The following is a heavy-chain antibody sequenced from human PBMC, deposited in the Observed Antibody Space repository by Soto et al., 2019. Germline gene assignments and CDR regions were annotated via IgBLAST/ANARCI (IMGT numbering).Heavy chain of an antibody. CDR3: AKGFSYSVIDY. D-gene: IGHD5-18*01. Sequence: QVQLVESGGGVVQPGRSLRLSCAASGFTFSTYGMHWVRQAPGKGLEWVAVISYDGSNKYYAASVKGRFTISRDNSKNTLYQQMSSLRAEDTAVYYCAKGFSYSVIDYWGQGTLVTVSS. V-gene: IGHV3-30*18. CDR1: GFTFSTYG. J-gene: IGHJ4*02. CDR2: ISYDGSNK.